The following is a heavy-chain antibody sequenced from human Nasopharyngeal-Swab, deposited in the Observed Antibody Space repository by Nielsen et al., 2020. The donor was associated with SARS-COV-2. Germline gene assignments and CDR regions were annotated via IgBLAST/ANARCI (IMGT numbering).Heavy chain of an antibody. Sequence: GGSLRLSFAASGFTVSSNYMSWFRQAPGKGLDWVSVIYSGGSTYYADSVKGRFTISRDNSKNTLYLQMNSLRAEDTAVYYCAREGGLAVAGVYYFDYWGQGTLVTVSS. J-gene: IGHJ4*02. D-gene: IGHD6-19*01. CDR2: IYSGGST. CDR1: GFTVSSNY. V-gene: IGHV3-53*01. CDR3: AREGGLAVAGVYYFDY.